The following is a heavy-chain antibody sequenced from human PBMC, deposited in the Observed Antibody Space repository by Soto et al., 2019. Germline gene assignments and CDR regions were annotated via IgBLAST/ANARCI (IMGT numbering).Heavy chain of an antibody. CDR2: INAGNGNT. D-gene: IGHD3-3*01. V-gene: IGHV1-3*01. Sequence: ASVKVSCKASGYTFTSYAMHWVRQAPGQRLEWMGWINAGNGNTKYSQKFQGRVTITRDTSASTAYMELSSLRSEHTAVYYCARDLHRITIFGVRRGWFDPWGQGTLVTVSS. CDR3: ARDLHRITIFGVRRGWFDP. J-gene: IGHJ5*02. CDR1: GYTFTSYA.